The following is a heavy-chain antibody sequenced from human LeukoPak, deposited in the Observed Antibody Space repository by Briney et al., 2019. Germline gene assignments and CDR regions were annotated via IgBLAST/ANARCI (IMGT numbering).Heavy chain of an antibody. D-gene: IGHD1-26*01. CDR3: ATEAPPSGTYSVHFDS. Sequence: ASVKVSCKVSGYSLSELSIHWVRQAPGKGLEWMGGFDFEDGETLYAQKFRGRLTVTEDASTDTSYMKLSSLAYDDTAVYYCATEAPPSGTYSVHFDSWGQETLVTVSS. J-gene: IGHJ4*02. CDR2: FDFEDGET. CDR1: GYSLSELS. V-gene: IGHV1-24*01.